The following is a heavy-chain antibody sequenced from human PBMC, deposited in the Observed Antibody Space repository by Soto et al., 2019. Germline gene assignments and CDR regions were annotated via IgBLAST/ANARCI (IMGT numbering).Heavy chain of an antibody. J-gene: IGHJ4*02. CDR3: ARVGGVPSSSPGVPY. D-gene: IGHD6-13*01. V-gene: IGHV4-39*01. CDR2: ISYSGTT. Sequence: SETLSLTCTVSGGSISGNYNYWGWIRQPPGKGLEWIGSISYSGTTNSNPSLKSRVTVSVDMSKNQFSLRLTSVTAIDTAVYYCARVGGVPSSSPGVPYWGQGILVTVSS. CDR1: GGSISGNYNY.